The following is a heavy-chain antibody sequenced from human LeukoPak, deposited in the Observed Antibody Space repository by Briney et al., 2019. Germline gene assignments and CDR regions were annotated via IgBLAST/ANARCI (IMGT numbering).Heavy chain of an antibody. CDR1: GFTFSSYG. CDR3: AKGPTQYSSGWLT. J-gene: IGHJ5*02. Sequence: GGSLRLSCAASGFTFSSYGMHWVRQAPGKGLEWVAVISYDGSNKYYADSVKGRFTISRDNSKNTLYLQMNSLRAEDTAVCYCAKGPTQYSSGWLTWGQGTLVTVSS. V-gene: IGHV3-30*18. D-gene: IGHD6-19*01. CDR2: ISYDGSNK.